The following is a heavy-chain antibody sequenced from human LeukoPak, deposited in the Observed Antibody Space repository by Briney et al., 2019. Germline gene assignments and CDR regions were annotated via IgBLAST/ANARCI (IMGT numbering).Heavy chain of an antibody. J-gene: IGHJ4*02. D-gene: IGHD6-6*01. V-gene: IGHV3-74*01. Sequence: PGGSLRLSCAASGFTFSSYWMHWVRQAPGKGLVWVSRINSDGSDPSYADSVKGRFTISRDNAKNTLYLQMNSLRAEDTAVYYCASGYSSSSLIPFDYWGQGTLVTVSS. CDR1: GFTFSSYW. CDR2: INSDGSDP. CDR3: ASGYSSSSLIPFDY.